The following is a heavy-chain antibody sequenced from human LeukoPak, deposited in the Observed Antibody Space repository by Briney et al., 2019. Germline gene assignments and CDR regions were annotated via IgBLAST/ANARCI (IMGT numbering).Heavy chain of an antibody. V-gene: IGHV4-34*01. Sequence: MSSETLSLTCAVYGVSFSGYYWSWIRQPPGKGLEWIGEINHSGSTNYNPSLKSRVTISVDTSKNQFSLKLSSVTATDTAVHYCVRHADVGNKQLAFDSWGLGTLVTAS. D-gene: IGHD6-13*01. CDR1: GVSFSGYY. CDR3: VRHADVGNKQLAFDS. CDR2: INHSGST. J-gene: IGHJ4*02.